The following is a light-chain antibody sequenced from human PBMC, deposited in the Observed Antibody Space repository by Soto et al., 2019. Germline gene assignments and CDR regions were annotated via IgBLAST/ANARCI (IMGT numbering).Light chain of an antibody. CDR3: QSYDYSLSGSNV. V-gene: IGLV1-40*01. J-gene: IGLJ1*01. CDR1: SSNIGAPYD. CDR2: NNN. Sequence: QSVLTQPPSVSGAPGQTVTISCTGSSSNIGAPYDVHWYQQHPGTAPKLLIYNNNNRPSRVPDRFSASRSGTSASLAITGLQAEDEADYYCQSYDYSLSGSNVFGTGTKVTV.